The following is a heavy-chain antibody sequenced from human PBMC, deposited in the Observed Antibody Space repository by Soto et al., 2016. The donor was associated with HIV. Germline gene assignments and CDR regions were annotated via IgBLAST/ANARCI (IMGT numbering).Heavy chain of an antibody. Sequence: EVQLVESGGGLVQPGGSLRLSCAASGFTFSSYDMHWVRQATGKGLEWVSAIGTAGDTNYSGSVKGRFTISRENAKNSLYLQMNSLRAGDTAVYYCARGRRFYGDYRFDYVGPGNPGHRLL. V-gene: IGHV3-13*04. CDR2: IGTAGDT. CDR1: GFTFSSYD. D-gene: IGHD4-17*01. CDR3: ARGRRFYGDYRFDY. J-gene: IGHJ4*02.